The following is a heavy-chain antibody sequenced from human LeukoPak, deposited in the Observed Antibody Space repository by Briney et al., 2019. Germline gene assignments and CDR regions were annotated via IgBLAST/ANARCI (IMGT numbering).Heavy chain of an antibody. J-gene: IGHJ5*02. Sequence: SETLSLTCAAFGGSFSGDYWSWIRQPPGKGLEWIGEINHSGSTKYNPSLKSRVTISVDTSKNQFSLKLSSVTAADTAAYYCARGNIIWSTPGGNWFDPWGQGTLVTVSS. V-gene: IGHV4-34*01. CDR2: INHSGST. D-gene: IGHD2/OR15-2a*01. CDR3: ARGNIIWSTPGGNWFDP. CDR1: GGSFSGDY.